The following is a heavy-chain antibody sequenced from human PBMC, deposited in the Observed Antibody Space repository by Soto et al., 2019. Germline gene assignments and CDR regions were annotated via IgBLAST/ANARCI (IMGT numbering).Heavy chain of an antibody. CDR3: ARQEELPGDYASYAVYYGMDV. V-gene: IGHV5-51*01. Sequence: GESLKISCKGSGYSFTSYWIGWVRQMPGKGLEWMGIIYPGDSDTRYSPSFQGQVTISADKSISTAYLQWSSLKAPDTAMYYCARQEELPGDYASYAVYYGMDVWGQGTTVTVSS. CDR1: GYSFTSYW. J-gene: IGHJ6*02. CDR2: IYPGDSDT. D-gene: IGHD4-17*01.